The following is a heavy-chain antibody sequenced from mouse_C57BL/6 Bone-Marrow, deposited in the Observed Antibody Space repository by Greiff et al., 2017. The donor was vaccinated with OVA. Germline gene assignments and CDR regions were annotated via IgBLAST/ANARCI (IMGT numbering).Heavy chain of an antibody. V-gene: IGHV2-6-1*01. CDR2: IWSDGST. CDR3: ARQVYYSNPYYAMDY. CDR1: GFSLTSYG. D-gene: IGHD2-5*01. J-gene: IGHJ4*01. Sequence: VMLVESGPGLVAPSQSLSITCTVSGFSLTSYGLHWVRQPPGKGLEWLVVIWSDGSTTYNSALKSRLSISKDNSKSQVFLKMNSLQTDDTAMYYCARQVYYSNPYYAMDYWGQGTSVTVSS.